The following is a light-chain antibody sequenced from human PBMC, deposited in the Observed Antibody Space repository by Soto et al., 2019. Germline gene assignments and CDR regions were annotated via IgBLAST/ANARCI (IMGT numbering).Light chain of an antibody. Sequence: DIQMPQSPSTLSASVGDRVTITCRASQSISTWLAWYQQKPGNAPKLLIFDASNLESGVPSRFSGSGSGTEFTLTIDSLQPDDFAPYYCQQYNSDSRTFGQGTELDIK. CDR2: DAS. CDR3: QQYNSDSRT. V-gene: IGKV1-5*01. CDR1: QSISTW. J-gene: IGKJ1*01.